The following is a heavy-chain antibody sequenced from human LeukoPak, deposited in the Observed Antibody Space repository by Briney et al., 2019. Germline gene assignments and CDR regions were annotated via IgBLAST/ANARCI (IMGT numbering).Heavy chain of an antibody. CDR3: AKGAEYQLLYLSFDP. CDR1: GFTFDDYA. V-gene: IGHV3-9*01. D-gene: IGHD2-2*02. CDR2: ISWNSGSI. Sequence: PGGSLRLSCAASGFTFDDYAMHWVRQAPGKGLEWVSGISWNSGSIGYADSVKGRFTISRDNAKNSLYLQMNSLRAEDTALYYCAKGAEYQLLYLSFDPWGQGTLVTVSS. J-gene: IGHJ5*02.